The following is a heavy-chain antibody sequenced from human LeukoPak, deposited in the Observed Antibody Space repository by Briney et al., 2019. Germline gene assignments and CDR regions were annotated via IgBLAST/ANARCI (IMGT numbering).Heavy chain of an antibody. Sequence: SETLSLTCTVSGGSISSSSYFWGWIRQPPGKGLEWIGSIYYSGSTYYNPALKSRVTISLDTSKNQFSLKLTSVTAAGTAVYYCARDCGSGRRWFDPWGQGTLVTVSS. D-gene: IGHD3-10*01. CDR2: IYYSGST. J-gene: IGHJ5*02. CDR1: GGSISSSSYF. V-gene: IGHV4-39*07. CDR3: ARDCGSGRRWFDP.